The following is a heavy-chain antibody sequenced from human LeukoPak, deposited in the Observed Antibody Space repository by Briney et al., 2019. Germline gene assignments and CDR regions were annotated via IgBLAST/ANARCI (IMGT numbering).Heavy chain of an antibody. V-gene: IGHV1-69*13. CDR2: IIPIFGTA. CDR3: AREGNWNDFDY. Sequence: ASVKVSCKASGGTFSSYAISCVRQAPGQGLEWMGGIIPIFGTANYAQKFQGRVTITADESTSTAYMELSSLRSEDTAVYYCAREGNWNDFDYWGQGTLVTVSS. J-gene: IGHJ4*02. CDR1: GGTFSSYA. D-gene: IGHD1-1*01.